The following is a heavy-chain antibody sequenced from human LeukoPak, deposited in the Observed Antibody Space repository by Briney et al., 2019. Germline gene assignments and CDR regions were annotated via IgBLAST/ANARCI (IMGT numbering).Heavy chain of an antibody. D-gene: IGHD3-3*01. Sequence: GGSLRLSCAASGFTFSSYGMHWVRQAPGKGLEWVAFIRYDVSNKYYADSVKGRFTISRDNSKNTLYLQMNSLRAEDTAVYYCAKDRAIFGVVTAFDYWGQGTLVTVSS. CDR3: AKDRAIFGVVTAFDY. CDR1: GFTFSSYG. CDR2: IRYDVSNK. J-gene: IGHJ4*02. V-gene: IGHV3-30*02.